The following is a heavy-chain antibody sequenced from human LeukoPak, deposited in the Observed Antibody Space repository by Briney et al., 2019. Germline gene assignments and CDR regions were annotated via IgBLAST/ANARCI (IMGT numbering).Heavy chain of an antibody. CDR2: ISGSGGST. V-gene: IGHV3-23*01. Sequence: PGGSLRLSCAASGFTFSSYAMSWVRQAPGKGLEWVSAISGSGGSTYYADSVKGRFTISRDNSKNTLYLQMNSLRAEDTAVYYCARGRTWIQPGYWFDPWGQGTLVTVSS. J-gene: IGHJ5*02. CDR1: GFTFSSYA. CDR3: ARGRTWIQPGYWFDP. D-gene: IGHD5-18*01.